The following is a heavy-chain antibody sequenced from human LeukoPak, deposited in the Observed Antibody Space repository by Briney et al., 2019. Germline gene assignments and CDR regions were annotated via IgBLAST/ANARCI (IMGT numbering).Heavy chain of an antibody. V-gene: IGHV3-30*04. D-gene: IGHD4-11*01. Sequence: GGSLRLSCAASGFTFSSYSMHWVRQAPGKGLEWVAGMSFDGRNAYYADSVKGRFTISRDNAKNTLYLQMNSLTAEDTAIYYCTRDSKYVMDVWGQGTTVTVSS. CDR1: GFTFSSYS. J-gene: IGHJ6*02. CDR2: MSFDGRNA. CDR3: TRDSKYVMDV.